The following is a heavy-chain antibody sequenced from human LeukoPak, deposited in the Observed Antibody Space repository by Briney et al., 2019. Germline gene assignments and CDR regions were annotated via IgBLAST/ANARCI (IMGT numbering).Heavy chain of an antibody. CDR1: GFTFSSYG. Sequence: GGSLRLSCAASGFTFSSYGMSWVRQAPGKGLEWVSAISGSGGSTYYADSVKGRFTISRDNSKNTLYLQMNSLRAEDTAVYYCAKDSEATTPWTFQLWLPAWFDPWGQGTLVTVSS. J-gene: IGHJ5*02. CDR3: AKDSEATTPWTFQLWLPAWFDP. D-gene: IGHD5-18*01. V-gene: IGHV3-23*01. CDR2: ISGSGGST.